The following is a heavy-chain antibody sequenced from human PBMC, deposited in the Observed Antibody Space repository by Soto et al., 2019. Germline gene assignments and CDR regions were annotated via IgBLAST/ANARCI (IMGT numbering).Heavy chain of an antibody. CDR3: ARSGSSWVFNWFDP. D-gene: IGHD6-13*01. Sequence: GVSLKVSWKGAGCSFISYWSGWVRQMPGKGLEWMGIIYPGDSDTRYSPSFQGQVTISADKSISTAYLQWSSLKASDTAMYYCARSGSSWVFNWFDPWGQGTLVTVSS. CDR1: GCSFISYW. CDR2: IYPGDSDT. J-gene: IGHJ5*02. V-gene: IGHV5-51*01.